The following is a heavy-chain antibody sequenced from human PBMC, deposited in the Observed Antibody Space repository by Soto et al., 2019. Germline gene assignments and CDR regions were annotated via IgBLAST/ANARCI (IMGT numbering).Heavy chain of an antibody. CDR3: ARVVGGLGHWFDP. J-gene: IGHJ5*02. D-gene: IGHD1-26*01. CDR2: ISAYNYNT. Sequence: QVQLVQSGAEVKKPGASVKVSCKASGYTFTSYGLTWVRQAPGQGLEWMGRISAYNYNTNYAQKLQGRVTMTTDTYTRTAYMELRSLRSDDTAVYYCARVVGGLGHWFDPWGQGTLVTVSS. V-gene: IGHV1-18*01. CDR1: GYTFTSYG.